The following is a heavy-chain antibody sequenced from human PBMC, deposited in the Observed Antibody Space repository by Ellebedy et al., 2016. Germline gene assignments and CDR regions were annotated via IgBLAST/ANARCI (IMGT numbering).Heavy chain of an antibody. Sequence: ASVKVSCKASGYTFTSYGISWVRQAPGQGLEWMGWISAYNGHTNYAQKLQGRVTMTTDTSTSTAYMELRSLRSDDTAVYYCARSTVTTLSDAFDTWGQGTMVTVSS. CDR3: ARSTVTTLSDAFDT. J-gene: IGHJ3*02. D-gene: IGHD4-17*01. CDR2: ISAYNGHT. V-gene: IGHV1-18*01. CDR1: GYTFTSYG.